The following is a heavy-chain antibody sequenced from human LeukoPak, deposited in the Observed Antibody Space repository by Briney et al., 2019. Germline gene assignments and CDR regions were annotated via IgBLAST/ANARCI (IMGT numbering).Heavy chain of an antibody. J-gene: IGHJ4*02. Sequence: QPGGSLRLSCEASGFTFDDYAIHWVRQAPGKGLEWVSGLSGNGGNTGYADSVKGRFTISRDNSKNSLYLQMNSLRAEDTALYFCAKDKNYDFWNGQFDYWGQGTPVTVSS. CDR2: LSGNGGNT. D-gene: IGHD3-3*01. CDR1: GFTFDDYA. V-gene: IGHV3-9*01. CDR3: AKDKNYDFWNGQFDY.